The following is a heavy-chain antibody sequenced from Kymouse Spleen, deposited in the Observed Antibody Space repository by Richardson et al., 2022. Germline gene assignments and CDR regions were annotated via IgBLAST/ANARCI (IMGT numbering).Heavy chain of an antibody. CDR1: GFTFSGSA. J-gene: IGHJ1*01. CDR2: IRSKANSYAT. V-gene: IGHV3-73*02. Sequence: EVQLVESGGGLVQPGGSLKLSCAASGFTFSGSAMHWVRQASGKGLEWVGRIRSKANSYATAYAASVKGRFTISRDDSKNTAYLQMNSLKTEDTAVYYCTSNIAVAGTDFQHWGQGTLVTVSS. CDR3: TSNIAVAGTDFQH. D-gene: IGHD6-19*01.